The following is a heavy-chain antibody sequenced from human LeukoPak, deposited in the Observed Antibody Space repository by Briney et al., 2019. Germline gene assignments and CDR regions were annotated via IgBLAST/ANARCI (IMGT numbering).Heavy chain of an antibody. D-gene: IGHD4-17*01. CDR1: GYTFTGYY. CDR2: INPNSGGT. J-gene: IGHJ5*02. CDR3: ARVGLRRSNWFDP. V-gene: IGHV1-2*02. Sequence: ASVKVSCKASGYTFTGYYMHWVRQAPGQGLEWMGWINPNSGGTNYAQKFQGRVTMTRDTSISTAYMELSRPRSDDTAVYYCARVGLRRSNWFDPWGQGTLVTASS.